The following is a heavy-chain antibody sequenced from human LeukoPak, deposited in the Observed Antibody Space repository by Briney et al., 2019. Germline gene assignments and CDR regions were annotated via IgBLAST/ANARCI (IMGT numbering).Heavy chain of an antibody. J-gene: IGHJ5*02. D-gene: IGHD2-2*02. CDR2: IYRSGGT. CDR3: ARLNVVVVPAAIPIPFDP. Sequence: SETLSLTRAVSGYSISSGYYWGWIRQPPGKGLEGIGSIYRSGGTYYNQSLRSRDTISVDTSKNQFSLKLSSVTAADTAVYYCARLNVVVVPAAIPIPFDPWGQGTLVTVSS. V-gene: IGHV4-38-2*01. CDR1: GYSISSGYY.